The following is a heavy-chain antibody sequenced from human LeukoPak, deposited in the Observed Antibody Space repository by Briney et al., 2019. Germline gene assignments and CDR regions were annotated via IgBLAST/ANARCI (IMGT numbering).Heavy chain of an antibody. CDR2: IYYSGST. CDR3: ARDLRTTPFDP. CDR1: GGSISSSSYS. J-gene: IGHJ5*02. D-gene: IGHD1-7*01. Sequence: SETLSLTCTVSGGSISSSSYSWGWIRQPPGKGLEWIGSIYYSGSTNYNPSLKSRVTISVDTSKNQFSLKLSSVTAADTAVYYCARDLRTTPFDPWGQGTLVTVSS. V-gene: IGHV4-39*07.